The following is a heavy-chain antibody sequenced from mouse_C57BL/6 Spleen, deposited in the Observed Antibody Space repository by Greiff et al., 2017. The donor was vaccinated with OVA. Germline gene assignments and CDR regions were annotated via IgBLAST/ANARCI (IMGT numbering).Heavy chain of an antibody. Sequence: EVQGVESGGGLVKPGGSLKLSCAASGFTFSSYAMSWVRQTPEKRLEWVATISDGGSYTYYPDNVKGRFTISRDNAKNNLYLQMSHLKSEDTAMYYCARDGANWDSYFDYWGQGTTLTVSS. CDR2: ISDGGSYT. J-gene: IGHJ2*01. V-gene: IGHV5-4*01. CDR1: GFTFSSYA. CDR3: ARDGANWDSYFDY. D-gene: IGHD4-1*01.